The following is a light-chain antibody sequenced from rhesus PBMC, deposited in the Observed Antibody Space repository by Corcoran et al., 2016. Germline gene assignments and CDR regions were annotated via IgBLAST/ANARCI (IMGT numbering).Light chain of an antibody. CDR3: QHYYDKPWT. CDR1: QNIYSN. CDR2: AAS. V-gene: IGKV1S8*01. J-gene: IGKJ1*01. Sequence: DIQMTQSPSALSASVGDRVTISCRASQNIYSNLAWYQQKPGKAPKLLIYAASSLQTGLPSRFSGRGSGTDFTLTISSLQPEDSAAYYCQHYYDKPWTFGQGTKVEIK.